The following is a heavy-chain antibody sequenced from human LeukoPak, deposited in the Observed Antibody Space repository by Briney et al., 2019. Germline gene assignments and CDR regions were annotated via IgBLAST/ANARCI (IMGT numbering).Heavy chain of an antibody. CDR2: ISTTGRT. Sequence: SETLSLTCTVSGGSISSGNYYWSWIRQPAGKGLEWIGRISTTGRTNYNPSLKSRVAMSVDTSRHHFSLKLSSVTAADTAVYFCARAPPYADEDWYFDLWGRGTLVTVSS. J-gene: IGHJ2*01. CDR1: GGSISSGNYY. CDR3: ARAPPYADEDWYFDL. V-gene: IGHV4-61*02. D-gene: IGHD4-17*01.